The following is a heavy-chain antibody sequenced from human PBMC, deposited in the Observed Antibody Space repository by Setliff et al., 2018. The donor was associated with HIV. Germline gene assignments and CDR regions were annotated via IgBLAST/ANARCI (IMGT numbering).Heavy chain of an antibody. CDR1: GGSFSSYY. CDR3: ARDKRYYYDSSIYWYFDL. Sequence: SETLSLTFTVSGGSFSSYYWSWIRQPAGKGLEWSGRIYTSGSTNYNPSLKRRVTMAVDASKNQFSLKLSSVTAADTAVYYCARDKRYYYDSSIYWYFDLWGRGTLVTVSS. CDR2: IYTSGST. D-gene: IGHD3-22*01. J-gene: IGHJ2*01. V-gene: IGHV4-4*07.